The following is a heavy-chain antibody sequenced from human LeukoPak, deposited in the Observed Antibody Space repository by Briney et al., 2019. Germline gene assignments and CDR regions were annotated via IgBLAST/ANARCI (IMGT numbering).Heavy chain of an antibody. Sequence: SVTVSCKASGYTFTDYYIQWVRHAPGQGLEWMEWINTNSGGTNYAQRFQGRVTMTRGTSIRTVYMELSRLRSDDTAVYHCAVFPGSNFDYWGQGTVVTVSS. CDR3: AVFPGSNFDY. V-gene: IGHV1-2*02. J-gene: IGHJ4*02. D-gene: IGHD1-1*01. CDR1: GYTFTDYY. CDR2: INTNSGGT.